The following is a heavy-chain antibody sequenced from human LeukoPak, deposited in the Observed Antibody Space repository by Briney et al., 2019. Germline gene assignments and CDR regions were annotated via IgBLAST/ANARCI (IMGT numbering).Heavy chain of an antibody. CDR3: ARDQSDYYDSSGYDY. CDR1: GLTFSSYG. V-gene: IGHV3-33*01. J-gene: IGHJ4*02. D-gene: IGHD3-22*01. Sequence: GGSLRLSCAATGLTFSSYGMHLVRQAPGKGLEWVAVIWYDGSNKYYADSVKGRFTISRDNSKNTLYLQMNSLRAEDTAVYYCARDQSDYYDSSGYDYWGQGTLVTVSS. CDR2: IWYDGSNK.